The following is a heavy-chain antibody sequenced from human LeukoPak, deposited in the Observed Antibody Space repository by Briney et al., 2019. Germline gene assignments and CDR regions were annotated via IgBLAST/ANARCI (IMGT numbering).Heavy chain of an antibody. J-gene: IGHJ3*01. CDR1: GFTFSDHF. CDR3: ARVSATTGGTDALDL. D-gene: IGHD1-1*01. Sequence: GGSLRLSCAAYGFTFSDHFMDWVRQAPGKGLEWVDRIRRKPQSYTTEYAASVKGRFTFSRDDSKNSLFLQMNSLETEDTAVYHCARVSATTGGTDALDLWGQGTMVTVSS. CDR2: IRRKPQSYTT. V-gene: IGHV3-72*01.